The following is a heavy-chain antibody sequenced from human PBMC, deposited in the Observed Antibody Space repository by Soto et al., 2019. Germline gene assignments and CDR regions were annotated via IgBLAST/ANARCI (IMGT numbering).Heavy chain of an antibody. V-gene: IGHV1-18*01. CDR3: ARESGIEGSSWYYTNYFDY. CDR2: ISAYNGNT. CDR1: GYTFTSYD. J-gene: IGHJ4*02. Sequence: ASVKVSCKASGYTFTSYDINWVRQATGQGLEWMGWISAYNGNTNYAQKLQGRVTMTTDTSTSTAYMELRSLRSDDTAVYYCARESGIEGSSWYYTNYFDYWGQGTLVTVSS. D-gene: IGHD6-13*01.